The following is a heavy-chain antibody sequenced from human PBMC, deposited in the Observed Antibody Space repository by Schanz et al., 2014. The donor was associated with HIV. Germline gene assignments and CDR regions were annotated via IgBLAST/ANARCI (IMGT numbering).Heavy chain of an antibody. Sequence: EVQLVESGGGLVQPGRSLRLSCAASGFTFDDFAMHWVRQAPGKGLEWVSSISWNSVSIGYADSVKGRFTISRDNAKNSLYMQMNSLRGDDTSLYYCAKAYSTSRPYSMDIWGQGTTVTVSS. V-gene: IGHV3-9*01. CDR1: GFTFDDFA. CDR3: AKAYSTSRPYSMDI. J-gene: IGHJ6*02. CDR2: ISWNSVSI. D-gene: IGHD6-6*01.